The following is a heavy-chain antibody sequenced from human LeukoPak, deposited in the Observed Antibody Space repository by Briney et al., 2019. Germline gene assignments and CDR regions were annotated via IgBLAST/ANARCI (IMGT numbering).Heavy chain of an antibody. CDR3: ARQVRRGYHFDY. V-gene: IGHV4-39*01. CDR1: GFTFSSY. J-gene: IGHJ4*02. CDR2: IYYSGST. Sequence: GSLRLSCAASGFTFSSYWGWIRQPPGKGLEWIGSIYYSGSTYYNPSLKSRVTISVDTSKNQFSLKLSSVTAADTAVYYCARQVRRGYHFDYWGQGTLVTVSS. D-gene: IGHD3-10*01.